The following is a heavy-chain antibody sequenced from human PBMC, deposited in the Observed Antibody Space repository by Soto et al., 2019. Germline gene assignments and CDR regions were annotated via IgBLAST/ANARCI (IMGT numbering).Heavy chain of an antibody. CDR2: IYSGGST. CDR1: GFTVSSNY. J-gene: IGHJ1*01. Sequence: DVQLVESGGGLIQPGGSLRLSCAASGFTVSSNYMSLVRQAPGKGLEWVSVIYSGGSTYYADSVKGRFTISRDNSKNPLHLQMNSLRAADTAVYYCARDRVESGYPEYFQHCGQGTLVTVSS. D-gene: IGHD3-22*01. V-gene: IGHV3-53*01. CDR3: ARDRVESGYPEYFQH.